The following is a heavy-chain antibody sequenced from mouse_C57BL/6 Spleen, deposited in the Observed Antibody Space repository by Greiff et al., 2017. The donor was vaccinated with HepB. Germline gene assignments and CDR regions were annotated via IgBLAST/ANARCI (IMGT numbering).Heavy chain of an antibody. CDR1: GYSITSGYY. CDR2: ISYDGSN. J-gene: IGHJ2*01. CDR3: ARDSWDY. V-gene: IGHV3-6*01. Sequence: DVKLQESGPGLVKPSQSLSLTCSVTGYSITSGYYWNWIRQFPGNKLEWMGYISYDGSNNYNPSLKNRISITRDTSKNQFFLKLNSVTTEDTATYYCARDSWDYWGQGTTLTVSS. D-gene: IGHD1-1*01.